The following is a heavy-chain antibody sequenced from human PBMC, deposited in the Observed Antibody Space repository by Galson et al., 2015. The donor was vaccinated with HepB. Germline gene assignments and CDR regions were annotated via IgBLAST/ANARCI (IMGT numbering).Heavy chain of an antibody. V-gene: IGHV7-4-1*02. J-gene: IGHJ6*02. Sequence: SVKVSCKASGYTFTSYAMNWVRQAPGQGLEWMGWINTNTGNPTYAQGFTGRFVFSLDTSVSTAYLQISSLKAEDTAVYYCARALVPTTIFGTYYYYGMDVWGQGTTVTVSS. CDR1: GYTFTSYA. CDR3: ARALVPTTIFGTYYYYGMDV. D-gene: IGHD3-3*01. CDR2: INTNTGNP.